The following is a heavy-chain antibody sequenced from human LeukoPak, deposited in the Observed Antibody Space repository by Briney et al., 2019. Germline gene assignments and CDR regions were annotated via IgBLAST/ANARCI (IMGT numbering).Heavy chain of an antibody. CDR3: ARALTENIVVVPAAMSNFDY. J-gene: IGHJ4*02. CDR2: INPSGGST. CDR1: GYTFTSYY. Sequence: GASVKVSCKASGYTFTSYYMHWVRQAPGQGLEWMGIINPSGGSTSYAQKFQGRVTMTRDTSTSTVYMELSSLRSEDTAVYDCARALTENIVVVPAAMSNFDYWGQGTLVTVSS. D-gene: IGHD2-2*01. V-gene: IGHV1-46*01.